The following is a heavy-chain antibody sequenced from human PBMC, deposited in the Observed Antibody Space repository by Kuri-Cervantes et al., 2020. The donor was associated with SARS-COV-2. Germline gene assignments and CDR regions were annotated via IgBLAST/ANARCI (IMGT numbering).Heavy chain of an antibody. V-gene: IGHV3-21*01. D-gene: IGHD4-11*01. CDR2: ISSSSSYI. CDR3: ARVTTVTEGY. Sequence: GGSLRLSCAASGFTFSSYSMNWVRQAPGKGLEWVSSISSSSSYIYYADSVKGRFTISRDNAKNSLYLQMNSTRAEDTAVYYCARVTTVTEGYWGQGTLVTVSS. J-gene: IGHJ4*02. CDR1: GFTFSSYS.